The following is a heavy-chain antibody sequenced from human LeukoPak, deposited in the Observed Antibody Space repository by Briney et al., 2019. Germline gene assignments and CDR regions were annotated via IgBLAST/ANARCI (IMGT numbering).Heavy chain of an antibody. V-gene: IGHV4-61*01. CDR1: GGSMNINNYY. D-gene: IGHD3-10*01. CDR3: ARVEYYYGSGSYYNRSVRWFDP. J-gene: IGHJ5*02. Sequence: SETLSLTCTVFGGSMNINNYYWSWIRQPPGKGLEWIGYIYYSGSTNYNPSLKSRVTISVDTSKNQFSLKLSSVTAADTAVYYCARVEYYYGSGSYYNRSVRWFDPWGQGTLVTVSS. CDR2: IYYSGST.